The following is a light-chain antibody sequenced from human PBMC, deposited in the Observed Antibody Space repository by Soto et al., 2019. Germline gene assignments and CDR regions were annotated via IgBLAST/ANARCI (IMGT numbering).Light chain of an antibody. Sequence: AIQLTQSPSSLSASVGDRVTLTCRAGQGISSALAWYQQKSGKAPKLLIYDASSLESGVPSRFSGSGSGTNFTLTISSLQPEDYATYYCQQFTNLLTFGGGTKVDIK. CDR2: DAS. V-gene: IGKV1D-13*01. CDR3: QQFTNLLT. J-gene: IGKJ4*01. CDR1: QGISSA.